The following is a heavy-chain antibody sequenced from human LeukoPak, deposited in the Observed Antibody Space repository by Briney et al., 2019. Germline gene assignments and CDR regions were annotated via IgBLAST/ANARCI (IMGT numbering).Heavy chain of an antibody. CDR1: GFTFSSYW. D-gene: IGHD2-21*01. Sequence: GGSLRLSCAASGFTFSSYWMSWVRQAPGKGLECVSSIRASDGRTYYGDSVEGRFTISRDNSKNTLYLQMNSLRAEDTAVYYCAKLVNYWGQGLLVTVSS. CDR2: IRASDGRT. J-gene: IGHJ4*02. CDR3: AKLVNY. V-gene: IGHV3-23*01.